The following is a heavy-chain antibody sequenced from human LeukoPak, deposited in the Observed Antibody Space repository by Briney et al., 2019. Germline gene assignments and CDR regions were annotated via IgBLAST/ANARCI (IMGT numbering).Heavy chain of an antibody. D-gene: IGHD4-17*01. Sequence: SQTLSLTCAISGDSVSSNSAAWNWIRQSPSRGLERLGRTYYRSKWYNDYAVSVKSRITINPDTSKNQFSLKLSSVTAADTAVYYCARILAGDYVGPPYFDYWGQGTLVTVSS. CDR3: ARILAGDYVGPPYFDY. CDR2: TYYRSKWYN. V-gene: IGHV6-1*01. J-gene: IGHJ4*02. CDR1: GDSVSSNSAA.